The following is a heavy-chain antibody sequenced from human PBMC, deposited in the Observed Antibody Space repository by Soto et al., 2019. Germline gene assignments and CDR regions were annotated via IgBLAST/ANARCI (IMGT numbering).Heavy chain of an antibody. J-gene: IGHJ3*02. V-gene: IGHV1-2*04. CDR2: INPNSGGT. Sequence: QVQLVQSGAEVKKPGASVKVSCKASGYTFTGYYMHWVRQAPGQGLEWMGWINPNSGGTNYAQKFQGWVTMTRDTSISTAYMDLSPLRSDDTAVYYCASAITMVPGVLLEAFDIWGQGTMVTVSS. D-gene: IGHD3-10*01. CDR1: GYTFTGYY. CDR3: ASAITMVPGVLLEAFDI.